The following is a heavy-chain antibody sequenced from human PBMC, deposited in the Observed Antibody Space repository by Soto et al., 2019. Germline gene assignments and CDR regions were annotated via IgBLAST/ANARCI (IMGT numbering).Heavy chain of an antibody. Sequence: ASVKVSCKASGYTFTSYYMHWVRQAPGQGLEWMGIINPSGGSTSYAQKFQGRVTMTRDTSTSTVYMELSSLRSEDTAVYYCARAVERYSYGNGIDYWGQGTLVTVYS. J-gene: IGHJ4*02. D-gene: IGHD5-18*01. V-gene: IGHV1-46*01. CDR2: INPSGGST. CDR1: GYTFTSYY. CDR3: ARAVERYSYGNGIDY.